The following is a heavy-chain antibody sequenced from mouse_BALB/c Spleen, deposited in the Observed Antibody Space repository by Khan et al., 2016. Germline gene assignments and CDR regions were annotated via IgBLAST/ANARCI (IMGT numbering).Heavy chain of an antibody. Sequence: VQLQQSGPEREKPGASVKRSCKASGYPCTGYKTNGVEQSNGKTRERIGNMDPYYGGTSYNQKFKGKATLTVDKSSSTADTQLKSLTSEDYAVYYCADDSAMASRGQGSSVTAS. V-gene: IGHV1S135*01. CDR1: GYPCTGYK. J-gene: IGHJ4*01. CDR2: MDPYYGGT. CDR3: ADDSAMAS.